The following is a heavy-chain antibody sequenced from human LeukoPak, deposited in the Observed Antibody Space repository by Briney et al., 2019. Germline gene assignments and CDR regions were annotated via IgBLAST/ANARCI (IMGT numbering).Heavy chain of an antibody. D-gene: IGHD6-6*01. Sequence: PSETLSLTCTVSGGSIGSGSYYWSWIRQPAGKGLEWIGRIYTSGSTNYNPSLKSRVTISVDTSKNQFSLKLSSVTAADTAVYYCASQYSSSHPAPFDYWGQGTLVTVSS. J-gene: IGHJ4*02. CDR2: IYTSGST. CDR3: ASQYSSSHPAPFDY. V-gene: IGHV4-61*02. CDR1: GGSIGSGSYY.